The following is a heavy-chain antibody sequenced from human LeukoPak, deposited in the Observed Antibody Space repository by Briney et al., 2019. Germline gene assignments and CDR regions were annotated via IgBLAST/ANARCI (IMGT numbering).Heavy chain of an antibody. D-gene: IGHD1-26*01. J-gene: IGHJ4*02. V-gene: IGHV3-43*01. CDR3: ARERGRVIDY. CDR2: ITWDGGST. CDR1: GFTFKIYS. Sequence: GGSLRLSCAASGFTFKIYSMNWVRQAPGKGLEWVSLITWDGGSTFYADSVKGRFTISRDNSKKSLSLQMYGLSLEDTALYYCARERGRVIDYWGQGTLVTVSS.